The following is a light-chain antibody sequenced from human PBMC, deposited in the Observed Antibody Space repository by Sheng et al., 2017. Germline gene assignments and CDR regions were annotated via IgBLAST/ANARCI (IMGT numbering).Light chain of an antibody. J-gene: IGKJ4*01. CDR1: QSVTNDY. CDR2: SAS. V-gene: IGKV3-20*01. Sequence: EIVLTQSPGTLSLSPGERATLSCRASQSVTNDYLAWYQQKPGQAPRLLVYSASNRATGIPDRFSGSGSGTDFTLTITRLEPEDFAVYYCQQYNNWPLTFGGGTKVEIK. CDR3: QQYNNWPLT.